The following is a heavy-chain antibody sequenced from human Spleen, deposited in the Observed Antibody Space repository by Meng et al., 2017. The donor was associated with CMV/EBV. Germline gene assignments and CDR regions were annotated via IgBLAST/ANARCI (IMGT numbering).Heavy chain of an antibody. J-gene: IGHJ6*02. CDR3: ARRPWGMDV. V-gene: IGHV3-7*01. Sequence: GGSLRLSCAASGFTFSSHWMTWVRQAPGKGLEWVANINQDGSQKNYVDSVKGRFTVSRDNANNSLYLQMNGLRVEDTAIYYCARRPWGMDVWGQGTTVTVSS. CDR2: INQDGSQK. CDR1: GFTFSSHW.